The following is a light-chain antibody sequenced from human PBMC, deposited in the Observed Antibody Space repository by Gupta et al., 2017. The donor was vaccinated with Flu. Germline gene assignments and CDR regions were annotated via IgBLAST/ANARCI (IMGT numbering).Light chain of an antibody. Sequence: SPATLSWSPGERAPLSCRASQSVSSYLAWYQQKPGQAPRLLIYDASNRATGIPARFSGSGSGTDFTLTISSLEPEDFAVYYCQQRSNWLTFGGGTKVEIK. J-gene: IGKJ4*01. CDR3: QQRSNWLT. CDR1: QSVSSY. V-gene: IGKV3-11*01. CDR2: DAS.